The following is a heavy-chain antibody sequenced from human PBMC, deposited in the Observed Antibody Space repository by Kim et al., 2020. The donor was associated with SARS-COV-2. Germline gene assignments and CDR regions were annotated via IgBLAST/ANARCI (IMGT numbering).Heavy chain of an antibody. D-gene: IGHD7-27*01. J-gene: IGHJ5*01. CDR3: ATTPWGRFDP. CDR2: IYHTGIT. V-gene: IGHV4-59*01. Sequence: SETLSLTCNVSADSFTTFYCGWVRQPPGKGLEWIGYIYHTGITNYNPSLKSRVTLSLDTSKGQLSLTLTSVTAADTAVYFCATTPWGRFDPWGQGTLVTV. CDR1: ADSFTTFY.